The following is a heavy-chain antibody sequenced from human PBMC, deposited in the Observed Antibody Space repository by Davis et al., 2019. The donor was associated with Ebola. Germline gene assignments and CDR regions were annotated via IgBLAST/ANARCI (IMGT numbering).Heavy chain of an antibody. CDR1: GYTFTSYG. CDR2: ISAYNGNT. D-gene: IGHD6-6*01. CDR3: AGDNGGSSPHYYYYYYGMDV. J-gene: IGHJ6*02. Sequence: ASVKVSCKASGYTFTSYGISWVRQAPGQGLEWMGWISAYNGNTNYAQKLQGRVTMTTDTSTSTAYMELRSLRSDDTAVYYCAGDNGGSSPHYYYYYYGMDVLGQGTTVTVSS. V-gene: IGHV1-18*01.